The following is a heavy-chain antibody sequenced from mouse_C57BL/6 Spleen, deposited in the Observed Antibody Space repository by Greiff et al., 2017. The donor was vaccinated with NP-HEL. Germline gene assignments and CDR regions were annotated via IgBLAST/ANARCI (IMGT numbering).Heavy chain of an antibody. J-gene: IGHJ4*01. CDR1: GYTFTDYY. Sequence: EVQLQQSGPELVKPGASVKISCKASGYTFTDYYMNWVKQSHGKSLEWIGDINPNNGGTSYNQKFKGKATLTVDKSSSTAYMELRSLTSEDSAVYYCARRAYYGSPYYAMDYWGQGTSVTVSS. CDR2: INPNNGGT. D-gene: IGHD1-1*01. CDR3: ARRAYYGSPYYAMDY. V-gene: IGHV1-26*01.